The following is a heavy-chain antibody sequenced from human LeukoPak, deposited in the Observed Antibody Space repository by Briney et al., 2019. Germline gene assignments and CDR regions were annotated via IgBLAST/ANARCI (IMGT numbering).Heavy chain of an antibody. J-gene: IGHJ4*02. CDR3: ARGDGRSRWLQFGTQNRYYFDY. V-gene: IGHV3-48*01. Sequence: GGSLRLSCAASGFTFSSYSMNWVRQAPGKGLEWVSYISSSSSTIYYADSVKGRFTISRDNAKNSLYLQMNSLRAEGTAVYYCARGDGRSRWLQFGTQNRYYFDYWGQGTLVTVSS. CDR1: GFTFSSYS. D-gene: IGHD5-24*01. CDR2: ISSSSSTI.